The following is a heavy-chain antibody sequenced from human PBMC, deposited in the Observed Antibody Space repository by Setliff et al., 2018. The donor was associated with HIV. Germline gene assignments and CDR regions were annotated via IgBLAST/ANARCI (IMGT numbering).Heavy chain of an antibody. CDR3: IIAYSSGWLAPMGFDS. J-gene: IGHJ4*02. D-gene: IGHD6-19*01. CDR2: IYYSGST. V-gene: IGHV4-39*01. CDR1: AGSIRSSTYY. Sequence: SETLSLTCTVFAGSIRSSTYYWAWIRQPPGKGLEWIGTIYYSGSTYYNPSLKSRATISVDMSKNQFSLRLSSVTAADTAVYYCIIAYSSGWLAPMGFDSWGQGTQVTVSS.